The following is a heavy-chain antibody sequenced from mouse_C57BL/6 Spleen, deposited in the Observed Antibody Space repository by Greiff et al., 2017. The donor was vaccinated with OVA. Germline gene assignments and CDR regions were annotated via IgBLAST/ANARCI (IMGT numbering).Heavy chain of an antibody. Sequence: VQLQQSGPGLVQPSQSLSITCTVSGFSLTSYGVHWVRQSPGKGLEWLGVIWRGGSTDYNAAFMSRLSITKDNSKSQVFFKMNSLQADDTAIYYCAKKSLITTVDAMDYWGQGTSVTVSS. CDR2: IWRGGST. V-gene: IGHV2-5*01. J-gene: IGHJ4*01. CDR3: AKKSLITTVDAMDY. D-gene: IGHD1-1*01. CDR1: GFSLTSYG.